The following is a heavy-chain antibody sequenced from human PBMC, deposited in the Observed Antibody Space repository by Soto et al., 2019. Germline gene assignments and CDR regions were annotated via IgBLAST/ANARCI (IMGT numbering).Heavy chain of an antibody. Sequence: QLVESGGGLVKPGGSLRLSCTASGFTFDSYSMDWARQAPGKGLEWVSSISSSGSYTYYADSVKGRFTMSRDNTKNSLFLQMNSLRDGDTAVYYCASLDEYRGSPYATYWYFDLWGRGTLVTVSS. CDR2: ISSSGSYT. J-gene: IGHJ2*01. CDR3: ASLDEYRGSPYATYWYFDL. D-gene: IGHD3-16*02. V-gene: IGHV3-21*02. CDR1: GFTFDSYS.